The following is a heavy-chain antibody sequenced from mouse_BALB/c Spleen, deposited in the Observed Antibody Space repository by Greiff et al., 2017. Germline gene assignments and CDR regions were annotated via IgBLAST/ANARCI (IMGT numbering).Heavy chain of an antibody. Sequence: EVHLVESGGDLVKPGGSLKLSCAASGFTFSSYGMSWVRQTPDKRLEWVATISSGGSYTYYPDSVKGRFTISRDNAKNTLYLQMSSLKSEDTAMYYCARQALYYRYFDYWGQGTTLTVSS. CDR2: ISSGGSYT. CDR1: GFTFSSYG. V-gene: IGHV5-6*01. D-gene: IGHD2-14*01. J-gene: IGHJ2*01. CDR3: ARQALYYRYFDY.